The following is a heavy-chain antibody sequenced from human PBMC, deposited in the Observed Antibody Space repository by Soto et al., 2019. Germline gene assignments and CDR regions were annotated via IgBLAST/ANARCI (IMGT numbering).Heavy chain of an antibody. Sequence: QVQLVQSEAEVKEPGASVKVSCKASGYTFTDYALQWVRQAPGQSLEWMGWINAGNGNTKYSQKFLGSVTFTRDTSASTAYMEMRSLPYEDAAVFYCARARLDGNGYTWSWFDPWGQGVLVTVSS. V-gene: IGHV1-3*01. D-gene: IGHD5-12*01. CDR2: INAGNGNT. J-gene: IGHJ5*02. CDR3: ARARLDGNGYTWSWFDP. CDR1: GYTFTDYA.